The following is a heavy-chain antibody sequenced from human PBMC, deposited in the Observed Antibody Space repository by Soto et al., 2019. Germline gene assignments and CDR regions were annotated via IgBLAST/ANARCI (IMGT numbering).Heavy chain of an antibody. J-gene: IGHJ4*02. CDR2: ISGSGGST. D-gene: IGHD1-20*01. CDR3: EKDNWHTALVSVEY. V-gene: IGHV3-23*01. CDR1: RFTFSSYA. Sequence: GGSLILSCAASRFTFSSYAMSWVRQAPGKGLEWVSAISGSGGSTYYADSVKGRFTISRDNSENTLYLQMNSLRAEDTAVSYCEKDNWHTALVSVEYWGQEPFVTAS.